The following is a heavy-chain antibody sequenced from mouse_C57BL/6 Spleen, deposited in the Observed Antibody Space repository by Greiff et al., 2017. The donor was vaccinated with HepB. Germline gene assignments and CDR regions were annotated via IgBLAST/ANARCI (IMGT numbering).Heavy chain of an antibody. D-gene: IGHD2-2*01. CDR1: GYTFTSYW. CDR3: TTSYYGYDRTWFAY. CDR2: IYPGNSDT. Sequence: DVQLQESGTVLARPGASVKMSCKTSGYTFTSYWMHWVKQRPGQGLEWIGAIYPGNSDTSYNQKFKGKAKLTAVTSASTAYMELSSLTNEDSAVYYCTTSYYGYDRTWFAYWGQGTLVTVSA. J-gene: IGHJ3*01. V-gene: IGHV1-5*01.